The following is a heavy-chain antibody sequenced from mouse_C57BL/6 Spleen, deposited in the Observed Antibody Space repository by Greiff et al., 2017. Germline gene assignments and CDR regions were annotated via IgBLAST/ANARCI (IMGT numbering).Heavy chain of an antibody. V-gene: IGHV3-6*01. CDR2: ISYDGSN. D-gene: IGHD2-4*01. Sequence: LQESGPGLVKPSQSLSLTCSVTGYSITSGYYWNWIRQFPGNKLEWMGYISYDGSNNYNPSLKNRISITRDTSKNQFFLKLNSVTTEDTATYYCARDRHDYGPWFAYWGQGTLVTVSA. CDR3: ARDRHDYGPWFAY. J-gene: IGHJ3*01. CDR1: GYSITSGYY.